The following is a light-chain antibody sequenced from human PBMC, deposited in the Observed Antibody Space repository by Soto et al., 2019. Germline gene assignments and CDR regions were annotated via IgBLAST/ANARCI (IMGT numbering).Light chain of an antibody. J-gene: IGKJ1*01. CDR1: QSISNW. Sequence: DIQMTQSPSTLSASVGDRVTITCRASQSISNWLAWYQQKPGKATKLLIYKAFSLESGVPSRFSGSGSGTEFNLTIRSLQPDDFATYYCQQDNSYPWTFGQGSKVEIK. V-gene: IGKV1-5*03. CDR3: QQDNSYPWT. CDR2: KAF.